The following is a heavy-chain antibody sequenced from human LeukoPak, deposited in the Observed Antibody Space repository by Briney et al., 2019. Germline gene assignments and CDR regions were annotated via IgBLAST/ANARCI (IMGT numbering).Heavy chain of an antibody. CDR1: GFTVSSNY. CDR3: AKLPGRAADY. V-gene: IGHV3-53*01. Sequence: GGSLRLSCAAFGFTVSSNYMSWVRQAPGKGLEWVSVIYSGGSTYFADSVKGRFTISRDNSKNTLYLQMNSLRAEDTAVYYCAKLPGRAADYWGQGTLVTVSS. J-gene: IGHJ4*02. CDR2: IYSGGST.